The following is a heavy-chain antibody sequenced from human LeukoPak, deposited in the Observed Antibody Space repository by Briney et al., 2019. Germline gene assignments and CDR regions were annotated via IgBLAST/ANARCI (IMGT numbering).Heavy chain of an antibody. Sequence: SETLSLTCAVYDVSLSAYYWSWIRQPPGKGLEWIGEINHGGSANYNPTLQSRVTISVDTPKNQFSLKLSSVTAADTAVYYCARGLGCGNSVYFDVWGRGTLVNVSS. CDR3: ARGLGCGNSVYFDV. V-gene: IGHV4-34*01. CDR1: DVSLSAYY. D-gene: IGHD4-23*01. J-gene: IGHJ2*01. CDR2: INHGGSA.